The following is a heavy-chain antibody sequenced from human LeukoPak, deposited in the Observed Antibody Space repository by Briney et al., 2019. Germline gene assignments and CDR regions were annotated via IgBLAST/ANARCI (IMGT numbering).Heavy chain of an antibody. D-gene: IGHD1-26*01. CDR2: ISSTRSYI. Sequence: GGSLRLSCAASGFTFTTYAMSWVRQAPGKGLEWISSISSTRSYIYYADSVKGRFTISRDNSKNTLYLQMNSLRAEDTAVYYCASGESGTYLGSFDYWGQGTLVTVSS. V-gene: IGHV3-21*01. CDR1: GFTFTTYA. CDR3: ASGESGTYLGSFDY. J-gene: IGHJ4*02.